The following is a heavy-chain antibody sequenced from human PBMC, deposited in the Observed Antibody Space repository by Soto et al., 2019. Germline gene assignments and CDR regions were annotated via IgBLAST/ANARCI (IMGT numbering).Heavy chain of an antibody. D-gene: IGHD3-10*01. CDR1: GGSISSSNW. J-gene: IGHJ5*02. V-gene: IGHV4-4*02. CDR2: IYHSGST. Sequence: SETLSLTCAVSGGSISSSNWWSWVRQPPGRGLEWIGEIYHSGSTNYNPSLKSRVTISVDKSKNQFSLKLSSVTAADTAVYYCARGKAMVRGVMDFDPWGQGTLVTVSS. CDR3: ARGKAMVRGVMDFDP.